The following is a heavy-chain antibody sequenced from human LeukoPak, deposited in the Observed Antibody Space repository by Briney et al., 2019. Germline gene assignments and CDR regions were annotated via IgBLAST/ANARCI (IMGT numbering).Heavy chain of an antibody. J-gene: IGHJ6*03. D-gene: IGHD3-10*01. CDR3: ARGVRSGGTYYYCYYMDV. CDR1: GDSVSSNSAA. Sequence: SQTLSLTCAISGDSVSSNSAAWNWIRQSPSRGLEWLGRTFYRSKWYNDYAVSVKSRITINPDTSKNQFSLQLNSVTPEDTAVYYCARGVRSGGTYYYCYYMDVWGKGTTVTISS. V-gene: IGHV6-1*01. CDR2: TFYRSKWYN.